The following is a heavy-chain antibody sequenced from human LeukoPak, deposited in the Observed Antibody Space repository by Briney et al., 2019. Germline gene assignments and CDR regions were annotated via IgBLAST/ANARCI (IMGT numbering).Heavy chain of an antibody. D-gene: IGHD3-10*01. Sequence: SETLSLTCTVSGGSISSSSYYWGWIRQPPGKGLEWIGSIYYSGSTYYNPSLKSRVTISVDTSKNQFSLKLSSVTAADTAVYYCARDYYGSGSTNPLDAFDIWGQGTMVTVSS. CDR3: ARDYYGSGSTNPLDAFDI. V-gene: IGHV4-39*07. CDR2: IYYSGST. CDR1: GGSISSSSYY. J-gene: IGHJ3*02.